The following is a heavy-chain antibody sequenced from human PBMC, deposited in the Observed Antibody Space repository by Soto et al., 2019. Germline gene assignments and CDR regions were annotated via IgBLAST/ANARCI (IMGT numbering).Heavy chain of an antibody. CDR2: INGDGSGT. CDR3: ARGIFDSGTPNDY. V-gene: IGHV3-74*01. J-gene: IGHJ4*02. CDR1: GFTFSGSW. D-gene: IGHD3-3*01. Sequence: EVQLVESGGGLVQPGGSLRLSCAASGFTFSGSWMHWVRQAPGKGLVWVSRINGDGSGTSYADFVKGRFTISRDDAKNKLFLQMNGLRAEDTAVYYCARGIFDSGTPNDYGGQGTLVTVSS.